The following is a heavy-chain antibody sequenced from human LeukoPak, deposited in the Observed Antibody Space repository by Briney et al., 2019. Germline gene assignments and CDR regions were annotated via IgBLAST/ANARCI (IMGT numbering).Heavy chain of an antibody. J-gene: IGHJ6*04. Sequence: GGSLRLSCAASGFTFSSYSMNWVRQAPGKGLEWVSSISSSSSYIYYADSVKGRFTISRDNAKNSLYLQMNSLRAGDTAVYYCARDVRVVVPAALYYYYGMDVWGKGPTVTVSS. CDR2: ISSSSSYI. CDR1: GFTFSSYS. V-gene: IGHV3-21*01. D-gene: IGHD2-2*01. CDR3: ARDVRVVVPAALYYYYGMDV.